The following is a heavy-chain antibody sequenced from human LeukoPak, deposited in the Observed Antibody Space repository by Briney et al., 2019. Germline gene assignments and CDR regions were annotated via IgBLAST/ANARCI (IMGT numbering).Heavy chain of an antibody. J-gene: IGHJ4*02. D-gene: IGHD2-2*01. V-gene: IGHV3-21*01. CDR1: GFTFSSYS. CDR2: ISGDSRYI. Sequence: GGSLRLSCAASGFTFSSYSMNWVRQAPGKGLEWVSAISGDSRYIYSADSVRGRFTISRDNAENSLYLQMNSLRVEDTAVYYCARAPTVLVGYCSSSSCQADYWGQGTLVTVSS. CDR3: ARAPTVLVGYCSSSSCQADY.